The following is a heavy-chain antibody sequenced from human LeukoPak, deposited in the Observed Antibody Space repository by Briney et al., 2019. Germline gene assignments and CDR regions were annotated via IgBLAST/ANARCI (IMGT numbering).Heavy chain of an antibody. CDR3: AREKASTTGTTDYDY. CDR1: GFTFSSYG. J-gene: IGHJ4*02. Sequence: GGSLRLSCAASGFTFSSYGMHWVRQAPGKGLEWVTVISYDGSNKYYVESLKGRFTISRDNAKNSLFLQMNSLRAGDTAVYYCAREKASTTGTTDYDYWGQGTLVTVSS. CDR2: ISYDGSNK. V-gene: IGHV3-30*03. D-gene: IGHD1-1*01.